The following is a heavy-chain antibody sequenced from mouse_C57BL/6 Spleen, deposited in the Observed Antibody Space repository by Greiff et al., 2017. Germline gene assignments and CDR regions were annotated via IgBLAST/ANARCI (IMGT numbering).Heavy chain of an antibody. Sequence: VKLQQSGAELVKPGASVKLSCKASGYTFTSYWMHWVKQRPGQGLEWIGMIHPNSGSTNYNEKFKSKATLTVDKSSSTAYMQLSSLTSEDSAVYYCARSANYGNYGGAYWGQGTLVTVSA. J-gene: IGHJ3*01. CDR2: IHPNSGST. CDR3: ARSANYGNYGGAY. CDR1: GYTFTSYW. D-gene: IGHD2-1*01. V-gene: IGHV1-64*01.